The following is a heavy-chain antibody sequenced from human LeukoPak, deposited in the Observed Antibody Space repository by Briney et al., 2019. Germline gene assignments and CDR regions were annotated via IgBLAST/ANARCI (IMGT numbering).Heavy chain of an antibody. Sequence: GGSLRLSCAASGFTFSSYAMSWVRQAPGKGLEWVSAISGSGGSTYYADSVKGRFTISRDNSKNTLYLQMNSLRAEDTAVYYCAKDPHYDFWSGYYDYFDYWGQGTLVTVSS. CDR2: ISGSGGST. V-gene: IGHV3-23*01. CDR3: AKDPHYDFWSGYYDYFDY. D-gene: IGHD3-3*01. J-gene: IGHJ4*02. CDR1: GFTFSSYA.